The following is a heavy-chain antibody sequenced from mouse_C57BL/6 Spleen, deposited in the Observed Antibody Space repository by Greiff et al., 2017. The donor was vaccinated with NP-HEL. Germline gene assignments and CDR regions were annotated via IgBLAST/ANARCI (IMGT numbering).Heavy chain of an antibody. Sequence: DVMLVESGGGLVKPGGSLKLSCAASGFTFSDYGMHWVRQAPEKGLEWVAYISSGSSTIYYADTVKGRFTISRDNAKNTLFLQMTSLRSEDTAMYYCASHYDYDEGAYWGQGTLVTVSA. V-gene: IGHV5-17*01. CDR1: GFTFSDYG. D-gene: IGHD2-4*01. CDR2: ISSGSSTI. J-gene: IGHJ3*01. CDR3: ASHYDYDEGAY.